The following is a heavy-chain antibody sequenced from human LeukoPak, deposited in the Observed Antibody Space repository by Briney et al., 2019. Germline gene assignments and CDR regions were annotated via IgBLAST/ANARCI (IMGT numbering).Heavy chain of an antibody. J-gene: IGHJ4*02. Sequence: GGSLRLSCAASGFTFSSYGMHWVRQAPGKGLEWVAVISYDGSNKYYADSVQGRFTISRDNSKNTLYLQMNSLRAEDTAVYYCAGITRLSIAVAGEPQTIDYWGQGTLVTVSS. CDR2: ISYDGSNK. CDR3: AGITRLSIAVAGEPQTIDY. CDR1: GFTFSSYG. V-gene: IGHV3-30*03. D-gene: IGHD6-19*01.